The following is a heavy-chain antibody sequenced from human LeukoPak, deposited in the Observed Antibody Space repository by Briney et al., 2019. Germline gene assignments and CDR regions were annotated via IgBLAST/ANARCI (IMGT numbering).Heavy chain of an antibody. D-gene: IGHD5-18*01. CDR3: IYGYTLDF. CDR2: IYSGGST. V-gene: IGHV3-53*01. Sequence: PGGSLRLSCAASGFTVTSNYMNWVRQAPGKGLEWVSVIYSGGSTNYADSVKGRFTISRDNSKNTLYLQMNSLRAEDTAVYYCIYGYTLDFWGQGTLVTV. CDR1: GFTVTSNY. J-gene: IGHJ4*02.